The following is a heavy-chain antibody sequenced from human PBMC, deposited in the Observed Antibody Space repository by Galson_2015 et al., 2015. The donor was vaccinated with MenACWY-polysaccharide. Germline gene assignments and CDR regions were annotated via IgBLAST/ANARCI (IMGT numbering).Heavy chain of an antibody. CDR2: GSGSNT. J-gene: IGHJ4*02. V-gene: IGHV3-23*01. D-gene: IGHD6-25*01. Sequence: GSGSNTYYADSVKGRFTISRDNSKNTLFLQMNSLRAEDTALYYCASDRRQNYFDYWGQGTLVTVSS. CDR3: ASDRRQNYFDY.